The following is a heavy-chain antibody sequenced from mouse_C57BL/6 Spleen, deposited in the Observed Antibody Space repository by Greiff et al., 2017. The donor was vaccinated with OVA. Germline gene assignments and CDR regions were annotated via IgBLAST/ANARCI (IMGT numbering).Heavy chain of an antibody. V-gene: IGHV1-84*01. Sequence: LVESGASVKIPCKASGYTFTDYYINWVKQRPGQGLEWIGWIYPGSGNTKYNEKFKGKATLTVDTSSITAYMQLSSLTSEDSAVYFCARGGGYVFFDYWGQGTTLTVSS. CDR2: IYPGSGNT. D-gene: IGHD2-2*01. CDR3: ARGGGYVFFDY. CDR1: GYTFTDYY. J-gene: IGHJ2*01.